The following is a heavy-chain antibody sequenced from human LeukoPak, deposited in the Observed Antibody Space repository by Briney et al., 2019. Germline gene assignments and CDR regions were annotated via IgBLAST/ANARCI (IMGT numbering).Heavy chain of an antibody. CDR3: AKDRAGINLVRGVITGVMDV. J-gene: IGHJ6*01. Sequence: GGSLRLSCVVSGFTFRNPGMHWVRQVPGKGLEWVAVIWHDGSNKDYRDSVKGRFTISRDNSKNTLYLQMNKLRDEDTGEYYCAKDRAGINLVRGVITGVMDVWGQGTTVIVSS. V-gene: IGHV3-33*06. CDR2: IWHDGSNK. D-gene: IGHD3-10*01. CDR1: GFTFRNPG.